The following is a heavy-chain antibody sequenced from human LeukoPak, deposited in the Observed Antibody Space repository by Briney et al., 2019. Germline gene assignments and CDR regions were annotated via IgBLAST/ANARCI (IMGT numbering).Heavy chain of an antibody. J-gene: IGHJ4*02. D-gene: IGHD2-15*01. CDR2: ISASGATT. V-gene: IGHV3-23*01. CDR3: AKDRRSGGSCSDY. CDR1: GFIFRNYG. Sequence: GGSLRLSCAASGFIFRNYGMSWVRQAPGEGLECVSVISASGATTNYADSVKGRLTISRDNSKNTLYLQMNSLRAEDTAVYYCAKDRRSGGSCSDYWGQGTLVTVSS.